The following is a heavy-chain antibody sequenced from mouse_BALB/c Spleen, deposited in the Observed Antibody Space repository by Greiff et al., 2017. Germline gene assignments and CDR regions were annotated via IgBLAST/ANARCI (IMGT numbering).Heavy chain of an antibody. CDR1: GYSITSGYY. Sequence: EVKLQESGPGLVKPSQSLSLTCSVTGYSITSGYYWNWIRQFPGNKLEWMGYISYDGSNNYNPSLKNRISITRDTSKNQFFLKLNSVTTEDTATYYCAREEYGNYNYWGQGTTLTVSS. J-gene: IGHJ2*01. D-gene: IGHD2-10*02. CDR2: ISYDGSN. CDR3: AREEYGNYNY. V-gene: IGHV3-6*02.